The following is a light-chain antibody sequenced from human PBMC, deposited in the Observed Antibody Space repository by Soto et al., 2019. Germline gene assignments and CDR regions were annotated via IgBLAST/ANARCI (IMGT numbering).Light chain of an antibody. CDR1: SSDVGAYDY. CDR2: EVN. J-gene: IGLJ3*02. CDR3: SAFAANDNVV. V-gene: IGLV2-8*01. Sequence: QSALTQPPSASGSPGQSVTISCTGTSSDVGAYDYVCWYQQHPGKAPNLMIYEVNKRPSGVPDRFSGSKSGTTASLTVSGLQAGDEADYYCSAFAANDNVVFGGGTKVTVL.